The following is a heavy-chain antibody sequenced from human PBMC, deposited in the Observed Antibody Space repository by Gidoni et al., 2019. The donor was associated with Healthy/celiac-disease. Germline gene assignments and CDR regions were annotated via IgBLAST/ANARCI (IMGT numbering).Heavy chain of an antibody. CDR2: INPNSGGT. Sequence: QVQLVQSGAEVKKPGASVQVSCKASGYTFTGYYMHWVRQAPGQGREWMGWINPNSGGTNYAQKFQGRVTMTRDTSISTADMELSRMRSDDTAVYYCARGREDIVVVPAALGTRFWFDPWGQGTLVTVSS. J-gene: IGHJ5*02. CDR3: ARGREDIVVVPAALGTRFWFDP. V-gene: IGHV1-2*02. D-gene: IGHD2-2*01. CDR1: GYTFTGYY.